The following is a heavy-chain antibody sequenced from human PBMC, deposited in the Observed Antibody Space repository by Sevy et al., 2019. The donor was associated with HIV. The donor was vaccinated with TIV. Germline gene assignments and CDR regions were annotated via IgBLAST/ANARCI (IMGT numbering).Heavy chain of an antibody. J-gene: IGHJ4*02. Sequence: ASVKVSCKVSGYTLIDLSMHWVRQAPGKGLEWMGRFDPEDGERIYAQKFQGRVTITEDTSTDTAYMELSSLRSEDTAVYYCAKSREFYDDKSGYFDYWGQGTLVTVSS. D-gene: IGHD3-22*01. CDR1: GYTLIDLS. V-gene: IGHV1-24*01. CDR3: AKSREFYDDKSGYFDY. CDR2: FDPEDGER.